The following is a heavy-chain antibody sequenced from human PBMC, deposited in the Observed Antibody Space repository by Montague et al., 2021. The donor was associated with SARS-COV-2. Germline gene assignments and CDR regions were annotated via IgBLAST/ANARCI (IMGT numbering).Heavy chain of an antibody. CDR3: ATYYDILTGYYIGAFDI. CDR1: GGSISSSSYY. V-gene: IGHV4-39*01. J-gene: IGHJ3*02. CDR2: NYYSGSN. Sequence: SETLSLTCTVSGGSISSSSYYWGWLRQPPGKGLEGIGCNYYSGSNYYNPTRKSRVTISVDTSKYQFSLRLSSVTAADTAVYYCATYYDILTGYYIGAFDIWGQGTLVTVSS. D-gene: IGHD3-9*01.